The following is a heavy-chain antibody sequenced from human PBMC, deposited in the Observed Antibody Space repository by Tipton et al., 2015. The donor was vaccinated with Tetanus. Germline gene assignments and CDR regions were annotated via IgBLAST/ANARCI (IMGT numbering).Heavy chain of an antibody. CDR1: GYSFTGHW. CDR3: ARRRATTALSYYFDS. D-gene: IGHD4-17*01. J-gene: IGHJ4*02. CDR2: IYPGDSAT. Sequence: QLVQSGAEVKKPGESLKISCKGSGYSFTGHWIAWVRHMPGKGLEWMGSIYPGDSATRYSPSFQGQVTISADRSISTAYLQWSSLKASDTAMYYCARRRATTALSYYFDSWGQGTLVTVSS. V-gene: IGHV5-51*01.